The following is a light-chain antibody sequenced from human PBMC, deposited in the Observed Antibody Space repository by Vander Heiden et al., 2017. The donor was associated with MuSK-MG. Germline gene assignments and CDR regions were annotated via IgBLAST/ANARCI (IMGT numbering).Light chain of an antibody. V-gene: IGKV1-39*01. Sequence: DIQMTQSPSSLSASVGDRVTITCRASQSISSYLNWYQQKPGKAPKLLIYAASSLQSGVPSRFSGSGSGTDFTLTISRLQPEDFATYYCQQRDSTPIDFGGGTKVEIK. CDR3: QQRDSTPID. J-gene: IGKJ4*01. CDR2: AAS. CDR1: QSISSY.